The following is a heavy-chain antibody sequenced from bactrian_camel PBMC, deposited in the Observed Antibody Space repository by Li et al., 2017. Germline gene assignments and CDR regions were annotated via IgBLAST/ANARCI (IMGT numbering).Heavy chain of an antibody. CDR2: IYTGGIGS. V-gene: IGHV3S6*01. Sequence: HVQLVESGGGLVQPGGSLRLSCAASGFTFNIYYMTWVRQPPGKGLEWVSSIYTGGIGSYYADSVKGRFTISGDNAKNTVYLQLNSLKTEDMAMYYCAKEGTATLATPTVPQRAFGYWGQGTQVTVS. CDR3: AKEGTATLATPTVPQRAFGY. CDR1: GFTFNIYY. D-gene: IGHD1*01. J-gene: IGHJ6*01.